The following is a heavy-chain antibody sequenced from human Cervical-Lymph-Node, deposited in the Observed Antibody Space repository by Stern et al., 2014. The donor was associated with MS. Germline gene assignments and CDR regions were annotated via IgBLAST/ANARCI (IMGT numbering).Heavy chain of an antibody. D-gene: IGHD1-26*01. CDR1: GGSISSGSYY. V-gene: IGHV4-61*02. CDR3: ARVGATTGYYYYGMDV. CDR2: IYTSGTT. J-gene: IGHJ6*02. Sequence: VQLEESGPGLVKPSQTLSLTCTVSGGSISSGSYYWSWIRQPAGKGLEWIGRIYTSGTTNYTPSLTSRVTISANTSKTQLSLKLSSVTAADTAVYYCARVGATTGYYYYGMDVWGQGTTVTVSS.